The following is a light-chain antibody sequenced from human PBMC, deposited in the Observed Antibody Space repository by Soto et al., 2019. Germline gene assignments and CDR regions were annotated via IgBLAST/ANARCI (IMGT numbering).Light chain of an antibody. V-gene: IGKV1-39*01. CDR1: QSIDRY. Sequence: DIQLTQSPSSLSASVGGRVTITCRASQSIDRYIHWYQEKPGKAPKLLIYAASSLASGVPSRFSGRGSGTDFTLTISSLQPEDFATYYCQQSYIAPRAFGQGTKVDIK. CDR3: QQSYIAPRA. J-gene: IGKJ1*01. CDR2: AAS.